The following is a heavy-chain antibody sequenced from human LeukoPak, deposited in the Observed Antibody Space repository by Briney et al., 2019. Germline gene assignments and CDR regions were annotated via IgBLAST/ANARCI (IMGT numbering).Heavy chain of an antibody. Sequence: GGSLRLSCAASGFTFSNAWMNWLRQAPGKGLECIGRVTSKTDGGTPLYPAPVKGRFTISRDDSKNTLYPQMNSLQTEDTAVYYCTTGNWGSFSYWGQGTLVTVSS. CDR1: GFTFSNAW. J-gene: IGHJ4*02. CDR3: TTGNWGSFSY. CDR2: VTSKTDGGTP. V-gene: IGHV3-15*01. D-gene: IGHD7-27*01.